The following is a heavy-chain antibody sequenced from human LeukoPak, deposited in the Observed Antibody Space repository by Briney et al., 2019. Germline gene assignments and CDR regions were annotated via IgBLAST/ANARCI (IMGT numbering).Heavy chain of an antibody. CDR1: GGSISSSSYY. V-gene: IGHV4-39*07. CDR3: AREWWQQLAYFDY. CDR2: IYYSGST. J-gene: IGHJ4*02. Sequence: SETLSLTCTVSGGSISSSSYYWGWIRQPPGKGLEWIGSIYYSGSTNYNPSLKSRVTISVDTSKNQFSLKLSSVTAADTAVYYCAREWWQQLAYFDYWGQGTLVTVSS. D-gene: IGHD6-13*01.